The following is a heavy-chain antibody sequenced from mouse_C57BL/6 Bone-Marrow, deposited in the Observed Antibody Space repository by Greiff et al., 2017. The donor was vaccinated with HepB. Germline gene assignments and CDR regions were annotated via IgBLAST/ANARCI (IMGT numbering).Heavy chain of an antibody. J-gene: IGHJ1*03. CDR2: IWRGGST. CDR1: GFSLTSYG. D-gene: IGHD1-1*01. CDR3: AKVPFYYGSSYWYFDV. Sequence: QVQLQQSGPGLVQPSQSLSITCTVSGFSLTSYGVHWVRQSPGKGLEWLGVIWRGGSTDYNAAFMSRLSITKDNSKSQVFFKMNSLQADDTAIYYWAKVPFYYGSSYWYFDVWGTGTTVTVSS. V-gene: IGHV2-5*01.